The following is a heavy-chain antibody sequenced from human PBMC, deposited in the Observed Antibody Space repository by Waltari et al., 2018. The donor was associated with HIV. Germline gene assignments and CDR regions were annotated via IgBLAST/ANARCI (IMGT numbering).Heavy chain of an antibody. D-gene: IGHD2-2*01. J-gene: IGHJ6*02. V-gene: IGHV4-39*07. CDR3: ARDRDIVVVPAAIPATYYYYYGMDV. CDR1: GGSISSSSYY. CDR2: IYYSGST. Sequence: QLQLQESGPGLVKPSETLSLTCTVSGGSISSSSYYWGWIRQPPGKGLEWIGSIYYSGSTYYNPSLKSRVTISVDTSKNQFSLKLSSVTAADTAVYYCARDRDIVVVPAAIPATYYYYYGMDVWGQGTTVTVSS.